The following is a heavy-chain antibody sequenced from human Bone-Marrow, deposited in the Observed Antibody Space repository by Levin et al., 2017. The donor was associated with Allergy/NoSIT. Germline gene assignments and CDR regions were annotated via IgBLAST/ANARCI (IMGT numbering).Heavy chain of an antibody. Sequence: SETLSLTCAVYGGSFSGYYWSWIRQPPGKGLEWIGEINHSGSTNYNPSLKSRVTISVDTSKNQFSLKLSSVTAADTAVYYCARRRRAAALDYWGQGTLVTVSA. J-gene: IGHJ4*02. CDR2: INHSGST. D-gene: IGHD6-13*01. CDR1: GGSFSGYY. CDR3: ARRRRAAALDY. V-gene: IGHV4-34*01.